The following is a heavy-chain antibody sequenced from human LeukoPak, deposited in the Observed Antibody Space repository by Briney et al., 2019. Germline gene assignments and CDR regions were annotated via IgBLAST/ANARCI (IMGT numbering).Heavy chain of an antibody. CDR3: ATGGTTGTTSPLRAFDI. CDR2: XSGSGAST. D-gene: IGHD1-1*01. CDR1: XFXFXXXX. V-gene: IGHV3-23*01. Sequence: LSXXAXXFXFXXXXMTXXRQXPXXXXXXXSXXSGSGASTYYADSVKGRFTISRDNSQNTLYLQMNSLRAEDTAVHYCATGGTTGTTSPLRAFDIWGQGTMVTVSS. J-gene: IGHJ3*02.